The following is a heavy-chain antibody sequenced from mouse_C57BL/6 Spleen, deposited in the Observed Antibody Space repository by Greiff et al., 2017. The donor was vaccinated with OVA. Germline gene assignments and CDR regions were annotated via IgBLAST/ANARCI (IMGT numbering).Heavy chain of an antibody. D-gene: IGHD1-1*01. CDR2: INYDGSST. CDR1: GFTFSDYY. J-gene: IGHJ2*01. Sequence: EVQRVESEGGLVQPGSSMKLSCTASGFTFSDYYMAWVRQVPEKGLEWVANINYDGSSTYYLDSLKSRFIISRDNAKNILYLQMSSLKSEDTATYYCARVTTGGYFDYWGQGTTLTVSS. CDR3: ARVTTGGYFDY. V-gene: IGHV5-16*01.